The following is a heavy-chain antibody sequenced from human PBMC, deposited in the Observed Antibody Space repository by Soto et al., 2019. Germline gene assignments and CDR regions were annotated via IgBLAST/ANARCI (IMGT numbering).Heavy chain of an antibody. CDR1: GDSVSSNSAA. J-gene: IGHJ4*02. CDR3: ARDQGYNWSYIGHFDS. Sequence: SPTLSLTCAISGDSVSSNSAAWNWIRQSPSRGLEWLGGTYYRSKWYNDYAGSVKSRITINADKSKNQFSLQLNSVTPEDTAVYYCARDQGYNWSYIGHFDSWGQGTLVTVSS. CDR2: TYYRSKWYN. D-gene: IGHD1-7*01. V-gene: IGHV6-1*01.